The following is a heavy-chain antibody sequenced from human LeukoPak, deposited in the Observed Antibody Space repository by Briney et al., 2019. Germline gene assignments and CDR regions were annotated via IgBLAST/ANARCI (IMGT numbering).Heavy chain of an antibody. V-gene: IGHV3-21*01. D-gene: IGHD3-22*01. CDR1: GFTFSSYS. CDR2: ISSSSYI. Sequence: PGGSLRLSCAASGFTFSSYSMNWVRQAPGKGLEWVSSISSSSYIYYADSVKGRFTISRDNAKNSLYLQMNSLRAEDTAVYYCARDPNYYDSSGYPDYWGQGTLVTVSS. J-gene: IGHJ4*02. CDR3: ARDPNYYDSSGYPDY.